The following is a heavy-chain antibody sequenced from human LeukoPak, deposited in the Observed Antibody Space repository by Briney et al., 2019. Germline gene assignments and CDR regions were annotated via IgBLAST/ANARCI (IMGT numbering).Heavy chain of an antibody. CDR1: GGTFSSYA. Sequence: SVKVSCKASGGTFSSYATSWVRQAPGQGLEWMGGIIPIFGTANYAQKFQGRVTITADESTSTAYMELSSLRSEDTAVYYCARVNQDIVVVPAASLDVWGKGTTVTVSS. CDR3: ARVNQDIVVVPAASLDV. D-gene: IGHD2-2*01. J-gene: IGHJ6*04. CDR2: IIPIFGTA. V-gene: IGHV1-69*13.